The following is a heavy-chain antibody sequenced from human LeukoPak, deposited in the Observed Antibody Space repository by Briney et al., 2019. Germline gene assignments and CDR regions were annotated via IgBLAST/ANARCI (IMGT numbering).Heavy chain of an antibody. Sequence: GGSLRLSCAASGFTFSSYAMHWVRQAPGKGLEWEAVISYDGSNKYYADSVKGRFTISRDNSKNTLYLQMNSLRAEDTAVYYCATTYYYDSSGWEAFDIWGQGTMVTVSS. CDR2: ISYDGSNK. CDR3: ATTYYYDSSGWEAFDI. V-gene: IGHV3-30-3*01. CDR1: GFTFSSYA. D-gene: IGHD3-22*01. J-gene: IGHJ3*02.